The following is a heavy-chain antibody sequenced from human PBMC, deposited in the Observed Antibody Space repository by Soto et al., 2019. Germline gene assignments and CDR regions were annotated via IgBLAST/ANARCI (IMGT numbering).Heavy chain of an antibody. Sequence: ASVKVSCKPSGYTFTDYHIHWVRQAPGQGLEFMGWINANNGGAGSAQQFQGRVTVTRDTSISTVYMELSNLRSDDTAVYYCAREGGSASMATKNNCCDTRGQRTRVT. CDR1: GYTFTDYH. V-gene: IGHV1-2*02. CDR2: INANNGGA. J-gene: IGHJ5*01. CDR3: AREGGSASMATKNNCCDT. D-gene: IGHD6-25*01.